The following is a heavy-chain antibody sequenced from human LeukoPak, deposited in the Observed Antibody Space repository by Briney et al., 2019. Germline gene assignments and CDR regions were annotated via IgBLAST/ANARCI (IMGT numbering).Heavy chain of an antibody. CDR1: GFTVSGSY. D-gene: IGHD5-18*01. V-gene: IGHV3-21*01. Sequence: PGGSLRLSCAASGFTVSGSYMSWVRQAPGKGLEWVSSISSSSSYIYYADSVKGRFTISRDNAKNSLFLQMNSLRAEDTALYYCARDRSTNSYAEYFFDYWGQGTLVTVSS. J-gene: IGHJ4*02. CDR2: ISSSSSYI. CDR3: ARDRSTNSYAEYFFDY.